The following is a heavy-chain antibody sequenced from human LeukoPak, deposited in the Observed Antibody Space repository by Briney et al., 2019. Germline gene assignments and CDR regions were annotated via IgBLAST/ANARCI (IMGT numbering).Heavy chain of an antibody. CDR3: ASSFYGSGSYLPLDMDV. CDR1: GGTFSSYA. V-gene: IGHV1-46*01. J-gene: IGHJ6*03. D-gene: IGHD3-10*01. CDR2: INPSGGST. Sequence: ASVKVSCKASGGTFSSYAISWVRQAPGQGLEWMGIINPSGGSTSYAQKFQGRVTMTRDTSTSTVYMELSSLRSEDTAVYYCASSFYGSGSYLPLDMDVWGKGTTVTISS.